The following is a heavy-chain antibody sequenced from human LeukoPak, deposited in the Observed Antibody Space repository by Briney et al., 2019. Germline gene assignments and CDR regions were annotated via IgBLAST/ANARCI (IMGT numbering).Heavy chain of an antibody. CDR3: ARKLRLGGNWFDP. D-gene: IGHD1-26*01. CDR2: IIPISGTT. J-gene: IGHJ5*02. V-gene: IGHV1-69*15. Sequence: SVKVSCKTSGGTFTSYAITWVRQAPGQGLEWMGKIIPISGTTNYAQKFQGRDTFTADESTSTAYMELSSLRSEDTALYYCARKLRLGGNWFDPWGQGTLVTVSS. CDR1: GGTFTSYA.